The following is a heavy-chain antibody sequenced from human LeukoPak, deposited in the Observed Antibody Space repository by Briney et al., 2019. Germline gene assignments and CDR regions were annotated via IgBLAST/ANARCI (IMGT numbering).Heavy chain of an antibody. J-gene: IGHJ4*02. D-gene: IGHD2/OR15-2a*01. CDR2: ISSSGTYI. V-gene: IGHV3-21*04. CDR3: AAFDFDY. CDR1: GFSFSKHG. Sequence: GGSLRLSCEGSGFSFSKHGLNWVRQAPGKGLEWVSSISSSGTYIYYADSLKGRFTISRDNAKNILSLQMNSLRAEDTAVYYCAAFDFDYWGQGTLVTVSS.